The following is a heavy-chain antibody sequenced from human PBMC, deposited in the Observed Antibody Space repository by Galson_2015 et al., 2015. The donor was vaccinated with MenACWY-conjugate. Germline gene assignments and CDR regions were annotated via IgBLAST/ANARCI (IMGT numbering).Heavy chain of an antibody. CDR1: GSSIGNAYF. Sequence: TLSLTCTVSGSSIGNAYFWGWIRQSPGKGLEWIGSGFQSGTTYYTPSLKSRITISIDTSKNQFSLKLSSVTAADTAVYYCVRSEVVVVTGSISPYYFDYWGQGTLVTVSS. D-gene: IGHD2-15*01. CDR3: VRSEVVVVTGSISPYYFDY. V-gene: IGHV4-38-2*02. J-gene: IGHJ4*02. CDR2: GFQSGTT.